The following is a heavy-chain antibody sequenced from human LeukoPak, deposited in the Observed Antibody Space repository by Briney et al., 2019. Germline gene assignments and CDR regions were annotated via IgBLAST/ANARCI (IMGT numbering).Heavy chain of an antibody. Sequence: GASVKVSCKASGYTFTSYDISWVRQAPGQGLEWMGWISAYNGNTNYAQKLQGRVTMTTDTSTSTAYMELRSLRSDDTAVYYCARVAWGSGLYYFDYWGQGTLVTVSS. V-gene: IGHV1-18*01. J-gene: IGHJ4*02. CDR1: GYTFTSYD. CDR2: ISAYNGNT. CDR3: ARVAWGSGLYYFDY. D-gene: IGHD7-27*01.